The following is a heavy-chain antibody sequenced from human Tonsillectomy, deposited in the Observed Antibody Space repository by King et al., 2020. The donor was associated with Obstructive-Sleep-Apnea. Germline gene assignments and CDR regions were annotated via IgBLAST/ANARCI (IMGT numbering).Heavy chain of an antibody. V-gene: IGHV3-30-3*01. Sequence: VQLVESGGGVVQPGRSLRLSCAASGFTFSRYAMHWVRQAPGKGLEWLAVISYDGSDKYYADSVKGRFTISRDNSKNTLYLQMNSLRAEDTAVYYCARGDNRPTVVIPDGFDIWGHGTMVTVSS. J-gene: IGHJ3*02. CDR1: GFTFSRYA. D-gene: IGHD4-23*01. CDR3: ARGDNRPTVVIPDGFDI. CDR2: ISYDGSDK.